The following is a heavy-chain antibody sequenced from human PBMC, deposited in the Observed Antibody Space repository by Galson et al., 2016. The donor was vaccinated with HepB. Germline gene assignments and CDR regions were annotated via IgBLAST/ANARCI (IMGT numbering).Heavy chain of an antibody. CDR1: GGSISSGGYY. V-gene: IGHV4-31*03. CDR2: IFYSGSS. CDR3: TSGLVRGVISF. D-gene: IGHD3-10*01. J-gene: IGHJ4*02. Sequence: TLSLTCSVSGGSISSGGYYWSWIRQHPGKGPEWIGYIFYSGSSYYNTSLKSRVTISVDTSKNQFSLKLSSVTAADTAVYHCTSGLVRGVISFWGQGFLVSVSS.